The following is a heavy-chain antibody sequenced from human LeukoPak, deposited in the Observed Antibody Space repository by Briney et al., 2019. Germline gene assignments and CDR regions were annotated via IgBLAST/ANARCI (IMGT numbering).Heavy chain of an antibody. V-gene: IGHV1-3*01. J-gene: IGHJ4*02. CDR1: GYTFTSYG. D-gene: IGHD3-22*01. CDR2: INAGNGNT. Sequence: GASVKVSCKASGYTFTSYGISWVRQAPGQGLEWMGWINAGNGNTKYSQKFQGRVTITRDTSASTAYMELSSLRSEDTAVYYCARGLLKGIVVVRSYYFDYWGQGTLVTVSS. CDR3: ARGLLKGIVVVRSYYFDY.